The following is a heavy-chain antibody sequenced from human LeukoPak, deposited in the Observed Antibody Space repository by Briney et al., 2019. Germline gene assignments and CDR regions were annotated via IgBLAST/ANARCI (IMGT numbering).Heavy chain of an antibody. Sequence: SETLSLTCAVSGYSISSGYYWGWIRQPPGKGLEWIGSMYHSGCTYYNPALKSRVTLSVDTSKNQISLQLSSVTAADTAVYYCARDSFGYDSSGYSPFDYWGQGALVTVSS. CDR3: ARDSFGYDSSGYSPFDY. D-gene: IGHD3-22*01. J-gene: IGHJ4*02. CDR1: GYSISSGYY. CDR2: MYHSGCT. V-gene: IGHV4-38-2*02.